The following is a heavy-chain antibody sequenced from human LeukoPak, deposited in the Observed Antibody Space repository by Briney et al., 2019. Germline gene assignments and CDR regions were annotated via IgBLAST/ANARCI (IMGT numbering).Heavy chain of an antibody. J-gene: IGHJ6*03. Sequence: GSSVKVSCKASGGTFSSYAISWVRQAPGQGLEWMGWINPNSGGTNYAQKFQGRVTMTRDTSISTAYMELSRLRSDDTAVYYCARALKEVRYSGYDDNPYYYYYYMDVWGKGTTVTVSS. CDR1: GGTFSSYA. CDR3: ARALKEVRYSGYDDNPYYYYYYMDV. D-gene: IGHD5-12*01. CDR2: INPNSGGT. V-gene: IGHV1-2*02.